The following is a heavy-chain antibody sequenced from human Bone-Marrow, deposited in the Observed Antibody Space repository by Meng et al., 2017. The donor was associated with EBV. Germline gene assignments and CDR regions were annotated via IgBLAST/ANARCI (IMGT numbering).Heavy chain of an antibody. CDR3: ARPFPSIVSPRLDPFGD. J-gene: IGHJ4*02. CDR1: GVPISIFYY. CDR2: VHYSGST. V-gene: IGHV4-39*01. D-gene: IGHD5/OR15-5a*01. Sequence: APGHLTPSVPLPLSLTVSGVPISIFYYWGWLGKPPGRGLEWIGIVHYSGSTYYSPSLKSRITVSVDTSKNQFSLRLTSVTAADTAVYYCARPFPSIVSPRLDPFGDWGQGTLVTVSS.